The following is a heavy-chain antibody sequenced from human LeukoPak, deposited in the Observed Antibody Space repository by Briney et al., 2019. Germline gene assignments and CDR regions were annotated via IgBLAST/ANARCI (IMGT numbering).Heavy chain of an antibody. CDR3: ASRSSTYAYNWFDP. Sequence: PSETLSLTCTVSGGSISSGGYYWNWIRQHPGKGLEWIGYIYYSGSTYYNPSLKSRVTISVDTSRNQFSLKLSSVTAADTAVYYCASRSSTYAYNWFDPWGQGTLVTVSS. V-gene: IGHV4-31*03. J-gene: IGHJ5*02. CDR2: IYYSGST. D-gene: IGHD2-2*01. CDR1: GGSISSGGYY.